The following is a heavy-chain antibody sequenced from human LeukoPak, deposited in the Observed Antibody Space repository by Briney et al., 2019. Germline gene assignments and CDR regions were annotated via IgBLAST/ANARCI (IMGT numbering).Heavy chain of an antibody. CDR2: IYHSGST. CDR1: GGSISSSNW. Sequence: SETLSLTCAVSGGSISSSNWWSWVRQPPGKGLEWIGEIYHSGSTNYNPSLKSRVTISVDTSKNQFSLKLSSVTAADTAVYYCARDKSPWGSSSRDAFDIWGQGTMVTVSS. D-gene: IGHD6-6*01. V-gene: IGHV4-4*02. CDR3: ARDKSPWGSSSRDAFDI. J-gene: IGHJ3*02.